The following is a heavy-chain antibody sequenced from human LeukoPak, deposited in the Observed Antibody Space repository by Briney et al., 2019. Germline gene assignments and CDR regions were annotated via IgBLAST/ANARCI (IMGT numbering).Heavy chain of an antibody. V-gene: IGHV1-18*01. Sequence: ASVKVSCKASGYTFTSYGISWVRQAPGQGLEWMGWISAYNGNTNYAQKLQGRVTMTTDTSTSTAYMELRSLRSDDTAVYYCASTGYRSGGSCAHYFDYWGQGTLVTVSS. CDR3: ASTGYRSGGSCAHYFDY. D-gene: IGHD2-15*01. J-gene: IGHJ4*02. CDR2: ISAYNGNT. CDR1: GYTFTSYG.